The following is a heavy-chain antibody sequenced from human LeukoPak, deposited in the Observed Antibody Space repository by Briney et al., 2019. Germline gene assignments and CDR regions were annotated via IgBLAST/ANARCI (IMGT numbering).Heavy chain of an antibody. D-gene: IGHD1-26*01. CDR1: GGSFSGYY. CDR3: ARSWELRSTFDY. CDR2: INHSGST. J-gene: IGHJ4*02. Sequence: SETLSLTCAVYGGSFSGYYWSWIRQPPGKGLEWIGEINHSGSTNYSPSLKSRVTISVDTSKNQFSLKLSSVTAADTAVYYCARSWELRSTFDYWGQGTLVTVSS. V-gene: IGHV4-34*01.